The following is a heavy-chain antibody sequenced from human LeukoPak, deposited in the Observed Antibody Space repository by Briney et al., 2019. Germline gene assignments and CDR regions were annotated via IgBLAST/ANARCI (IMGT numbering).Heavy chain of an antibody. V-gene: IGHV3-21*01. Sequence: GGSLRLSCAASGFTFSSYSMNWVRQAPGKGLEWVSSISSSSSYIYYADSVKGRFTISRDNAKNSPYLQMNSLRAEDTAVYYCARPGITMVRGALDYWGQGTLVTVSS. CDR2: ISSSSSYI. J-gene: IGHJ4*02. CDR1: GFTFSSYS. D-gene: IGHD3-10*01. CDR3: ARPGITMVRGALDY.